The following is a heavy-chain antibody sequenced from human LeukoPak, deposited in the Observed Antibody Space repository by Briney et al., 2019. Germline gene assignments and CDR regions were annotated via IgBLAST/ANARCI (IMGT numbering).Heavy chain of an antibody. CDR1: GGTFSNYA. CDR3: ARVSSDYGDYVFDY. J-gene: IGHJ4*02. Sequence: SVKVSCKASGGTFSNYAISWVRQAPGQGLEWMGGTIPIFGTVNYGQNFQGRVTITADESTSTAYMELSNLKSEDTAVYYCARVSSDYGDYVFDYWGQGTLVTVSS. D-gene: IGHD4-17*01. CDR2: TIPIFGTV. V-gene: IGHV1-69*13.